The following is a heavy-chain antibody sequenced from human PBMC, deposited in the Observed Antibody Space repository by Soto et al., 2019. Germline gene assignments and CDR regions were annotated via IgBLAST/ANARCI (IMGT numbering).Heavy chain of an antibody. J-gene: IGHJ4*02. D-gene: IGHD6-19*01. CDR3: AKGMGGWHYYFDY. CDR1: GFTFSGYA. CDR2: ISGSGGST. V-gene: IGHV3-23*01. Sequence: GGSLRLSCAASGFTFSGYAMSWVRQAPGKGLEWVSAISGSGGSTYYADSVKGRFTISRDNSKNTLYLQMNSLRAEDTAVYYCAKGMGGWHYYFDYWGQGTLVTVSS.